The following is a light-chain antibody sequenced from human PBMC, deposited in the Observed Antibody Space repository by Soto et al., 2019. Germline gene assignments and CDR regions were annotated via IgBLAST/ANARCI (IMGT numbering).Light chain of an antibody. CDR2: DAS. J-gene: IGKJ4*01. Sequence: DIQTTQSPACLSASVGAKLTITCQASHDIGKSLNWYQDKPGQPPKXXIYDASKLETGVPSRCSASGSATDFTLTISSLQAEDIARYDCQQCDQLPLTFGGGTKVDIK. V-gene: IGKV1-33*01. CDR1: HDIGKS. CDR3: QQCDQLPLT.